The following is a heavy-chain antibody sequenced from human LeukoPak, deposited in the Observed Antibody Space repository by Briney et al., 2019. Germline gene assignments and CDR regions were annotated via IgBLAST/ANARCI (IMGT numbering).Heavy chain of an antibody. CDR1: GGSISSSSYY. V-gene: IGHV4-39*07. CDR3: ATAHVVVVAEQQFDP. J-gene: IGHJ5*02. CDR2: IYYSGST. D-gene: IGHD2-15*01. Sequence: PSETLSLTCTVSGGSISSSSYYWGWIRQPPGKGLEWIGSIYYSGSTYYNPSLKSRVTISVDTSKNQFSLKLSSVTAADTAVYYCATAHVVVVAEQQFDPWGQGTLVTVSS.